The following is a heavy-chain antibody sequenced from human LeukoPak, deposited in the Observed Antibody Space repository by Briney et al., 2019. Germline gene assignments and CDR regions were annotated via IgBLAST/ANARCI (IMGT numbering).Heavy chain of an antibody. CDR2: IKQDGSEK. D-gene: IGHD2-2*01. V-gene: IGHV3-7*01. Sequence: GGSLRLSCAASGLTFSTYWMNSVRQAPGKGLEWVANIKQDGSEKYYVDSVKGRFTISRDNAKRLVYLQMNSLRAEDTAIYYCARNARGPGDFWGQGTVVTVSS. CDR1: GLTFSTYW. CDR3: ARNARGPGDF. J-gene: IGHJ4*02.